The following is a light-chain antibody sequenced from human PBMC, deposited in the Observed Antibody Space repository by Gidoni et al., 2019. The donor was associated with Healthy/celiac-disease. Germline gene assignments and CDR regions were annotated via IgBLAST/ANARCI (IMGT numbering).Light chain of an antibody. CDR2: KVS. J-gene: IGKJ2*01. CDR3: MQGTHWLYT. CDR1: KSLVYSDRNTY. Sequence: DVVMTQSPLSLPVTLGQPASISCRSSKSLVYSDRNTYLNWYQQTPGQSPRRLIYKVSSRDSGVPERFSGSGSGTDFTLKISRVEAEDVGVYYCMQGTHWLYTFGQGTKLEIK. V-gene: IGKV2-30*01.